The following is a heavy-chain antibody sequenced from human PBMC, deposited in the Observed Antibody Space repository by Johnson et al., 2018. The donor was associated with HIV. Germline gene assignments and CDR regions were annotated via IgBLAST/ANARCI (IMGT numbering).Heavy chain of an antibody. D-gene: IGHD1-26*01. CDR2: ISYDGSNK. V-gene: IGHV3-30-3*01. Sequence: QVLLVESGGGLVQPGRSLRLSCAASGFTFSSYAMHWVRQAPGKGLEWVAVISYDGSNKYYADSVKGRFTISRDNSKNTLYLQMNSLRAEDTAVYYCARDWASGSYFWGRGAFDIWGQGTMVTVSS. J-gene: IGHJ3*02. CDR3: ARDWASGSYFWGRGAFDI. CDR1: GFTFSSYA.